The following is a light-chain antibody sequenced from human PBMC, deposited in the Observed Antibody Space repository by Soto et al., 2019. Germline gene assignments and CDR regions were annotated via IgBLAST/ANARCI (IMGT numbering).Light chain of an antibody. CDR2: EVS. CDR3: SSYASSSTL. Sequence: QSALTQPASVSGSPGQSITISCTGTSSDVGGYNYVSWYQQHPGKAPKLMIYEVSSRPSGVSSRFSGSKSGNTASLTISGLQAEDEADYYCSSYASSSTLFGTGTKVTVL. V-gene: IGLV2-14*01. J-gene: IGLJ1*01. CDR1: SSDVGGYNY.